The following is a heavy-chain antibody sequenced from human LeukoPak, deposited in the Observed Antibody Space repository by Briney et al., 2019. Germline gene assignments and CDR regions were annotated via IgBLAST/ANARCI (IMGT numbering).Heavy chain of an antibody. J-gene: IGHJ4*02. CDR1: GFKFTGYD. CDR3: ASENDGVNY. CDR2: IIPIFGTA. D-gene: IGHD3-16*01. V-gene: IGHV1-69*13. Sequence: ASVKVSCKASGFKFTGYDISWVRQAPGQGLEWMGGIIPIFGTANYAQKFQGRVTITADESTSTAYMELSSLRSEDTAVYYCASENDGVNYWGQGTLVTVSS.